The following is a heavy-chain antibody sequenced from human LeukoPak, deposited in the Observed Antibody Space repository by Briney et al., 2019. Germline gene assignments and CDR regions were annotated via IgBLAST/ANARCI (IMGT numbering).Heavy chain of an antibody. Sequence: GGSLKLSCAASGFTFSGTAMHWVRQASGKGLEWVGRIRSKANSYATAYAASVKGRFTMSRDDSKNTAYLQMNSLKTEDTAVYYCTRLQGAGQDSNFYGMDVWGQGTTVTVSS. CDR2: IRSKANSYAT. D-gene: IGHD4/OR15-4a*01. J-gene: IGHJ6*02. V-gene: IGHV3-73*01. CDR1: GFTFSGTA. CDR3: TRLQGAGQDSNFYGMDV.